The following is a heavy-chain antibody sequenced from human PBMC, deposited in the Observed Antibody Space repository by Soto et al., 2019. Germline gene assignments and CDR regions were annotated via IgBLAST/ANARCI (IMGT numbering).Heavy chain of an antibody. D-gene: IGHD3-22*01. CDR2: IWYDGSNK. CDR1: GFTFSSYG. V-gene: IGHV3-33*01. Sequence: GGSLRLSCAASGFTFSSYGMHWVRQAPGKGLEWVAVIWYDGSNKYYADSVKGRFTISRDNSKNTLYLQMNSLRAEDTAVYYCARESYDSSGYYPTRGEYFQHWGQGTLVTVSS. J-gene: IGHJ1*01. CDR3: ARESYDSSGYYPTRGEYFQH.